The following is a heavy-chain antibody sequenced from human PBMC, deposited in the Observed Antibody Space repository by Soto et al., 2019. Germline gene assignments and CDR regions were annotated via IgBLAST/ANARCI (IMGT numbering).Heavy chain of an antibody. Sequence: QVQLVQSGAEVKKPGASVKVSCRASGYTFTSYAMHWVRQAPGQRLEWMGWINAGNGNTKYSQKFQGRVTITRDTSASTAYMELSSLRSEDTAVYYCARGGDIVVVPAAGGYNWFDPWGQGTLVTVSS. V-gene: IGHV1-3*01. CDR2: INAGNGNT. D-gene: IGHD2-2*01. CDR1: GYTFTSYA. CDR3: ARGGDIVVVPAAGGYNWFDP. J-gene: IGHJ5*02.